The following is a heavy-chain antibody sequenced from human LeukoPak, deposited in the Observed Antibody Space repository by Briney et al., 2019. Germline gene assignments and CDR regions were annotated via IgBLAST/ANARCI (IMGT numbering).Heavy chain of an antibody. V-gene: IGHV3-30*18. Sequence: GRSLRLSCAASGFTFSSYGMHWVRQAPGKGLEWVAVISYDGSNKYYADSVKGRFTISRDNSKNTLYLQMNSLRAEDTAVYYCAKDRGEYSSGWGIDYWGQGTLVTVSS. CDR3: AKDRGEYSSGWGIDY. CDR1: GFTFSSYG. D-gene: IGHD6-19*01. CDR2: ISYDGSNK. J-gene: IGHJ4*02.